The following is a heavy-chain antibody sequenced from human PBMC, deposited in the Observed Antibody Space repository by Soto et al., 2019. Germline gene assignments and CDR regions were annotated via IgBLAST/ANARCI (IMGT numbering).Heavy chain of an antibody. CDR2: VFHSATT. CDR3: ARGHYSSGWPIDH. CDR1: GDSFSDYY. J-gene: IGHJ4*02. D-gene: IGHD6-19*01. V-gene: IGHV4-59*01. Sequence: TVSGDSFSDYYWNWIRQVPGKGLEWIGFVFHSATTSYNPSLKTRVAISDDTSKKQFSLRLTSVTAADTAIYYCARGHYSSGWPIDHWGQGILVTVSS.